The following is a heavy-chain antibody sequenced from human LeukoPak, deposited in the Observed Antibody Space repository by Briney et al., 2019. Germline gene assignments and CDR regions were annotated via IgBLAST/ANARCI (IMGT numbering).Heavy chain of an antibody. CDR2: INHSGST. V-gene: IGHV4-34*01. Sequence: SETLSLTCAVYGGSFSGYYWSWIRQPPGKGLEWIGEINHSGSTNYTPSLKSRVTISVDTSKNQFSLKLSSVTAADTAVYYCARGPGGVTTVLDYWGQGTLVTVSS. D-gene: IGHD4-17*01. CDR1: GGSFSGYY. J-gene: IGHJ4*02. CDR3: ARGPGGVTTVLDY.